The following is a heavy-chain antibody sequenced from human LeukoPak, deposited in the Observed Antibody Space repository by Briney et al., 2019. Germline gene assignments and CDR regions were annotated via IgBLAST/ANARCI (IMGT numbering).Heavy chain of an antibody. J-gene: IGHJ6*02. Sequence: SVKVSCKASGGTFSSYAISWVRQAPGQGLEWMGRIIPIFGIASYAQKFQGRVTITADKSTSTAYMELSSLRSEDTAVYYCVSGSGYPDGYYGMDVWGQGTTVTVSS. V-gene: IGHV1-69*04. CDR2: IIPIFGIA. D-gene: IGHD3-3*01. CDR3: VSGSGYPDGYYGMDV. CDR1: GGTFSSYA.